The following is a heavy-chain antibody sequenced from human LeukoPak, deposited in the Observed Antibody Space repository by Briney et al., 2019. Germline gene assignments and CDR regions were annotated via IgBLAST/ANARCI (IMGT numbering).Heavy chain of an antibody. V-gene: IGHV4-39*07. CDR3: ARSGSGYLRYYFDY. CDR2: MYSSGST. Sequence: SETLSLTCTVAGGSISSSSYYWGWIRQPPGKGLEWIGSMYSSGSTYYNPSRKSRVTISVDTSKTQFSLKLSSVTAADTAVYYCARSGSGYLRYYFDYWGQGTLVTVSS. J-gene: IGHJ4*02. CDR1: GGSISSSSYY. D-gene: IGHD5-12*01.